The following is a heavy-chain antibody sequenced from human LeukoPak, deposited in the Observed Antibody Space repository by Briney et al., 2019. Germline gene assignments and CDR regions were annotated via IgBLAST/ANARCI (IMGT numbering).Heavy chain of an antibody. Sequence: ASVKVSCKASGYTFTSYDINWVRQATGQGLEWMGWMNPNSGNTGYAQKFQGRVTMTRNTSISTAYMELSSLRSEDTAVYYCARATYYYGSGSYTSLEYWGQGTLVTVSS. CDR3: ARATYYYGSGSYTSLEY. D-gene: IGHD3-10*01. CDR1: GYTFTSYD. V-gene: IGHV1-8*01. J-gene: IGHJ4*02. CDR2: MNPNSGNT.